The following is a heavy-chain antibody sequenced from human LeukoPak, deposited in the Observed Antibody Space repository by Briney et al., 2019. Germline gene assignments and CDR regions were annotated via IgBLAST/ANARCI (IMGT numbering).Heavy chain of an antibody. CDR1: GGSISSSSYY. V-gene: IGHV4-39*02. CDR2: LYRSGST. J-gene: IGHJ4*02. CDR3: ARDSRIAVAGFYYFDY. Sequence: PSETLSLTCTVSGGSISSSSYYWGWIRQPPGKGLEWIGSLYRSGSTYYNPSLKSRVTISLDTSKNQFSLKLSSVTAADTAVYYCARDSRIAVAGFYYFDYWGQGTLVTVSS. D-gene: IGHD6-19*01.